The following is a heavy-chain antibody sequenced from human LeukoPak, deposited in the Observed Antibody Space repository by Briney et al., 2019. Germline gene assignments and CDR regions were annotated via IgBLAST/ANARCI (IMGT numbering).Heavy chain of an antibody. CDR1: GGSINNIC. V-gene: IGHV4-34*01. Sequence: SETLSLTCAVYGGSINNICCICIRQSPGKGLEWIAGIDYTGRTNYNPSLKSRVTISLDTSKNHFSLNLSSLTAADTATYYCARGPGAPVTGTRVFEPWGQGTLVTVSS. CDR3: ARGPGAPVTGTRVFEP. D-gene: IGHD2-21*02. CDR2: IDYTGRT. J-gene: IGHJ5*02.